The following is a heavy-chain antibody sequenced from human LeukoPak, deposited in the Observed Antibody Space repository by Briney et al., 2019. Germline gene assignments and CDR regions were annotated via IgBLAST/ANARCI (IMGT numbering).Heavy chain of an antibody. CDR2: IYTSGST. V-gene: IGHV4-4*07. CDR3: ARGFADYYGSGSYYDPPPFDY. D-gene: IGHD3-10*01. Sequence: SETLSLTCTVSGGSIRSYYWSWIRQPAGKGLEGIGRIYTSGSTNYNPSLKSRVTMSVDTSKNQFSLKLSSVTAADTAVYYCARGFADYYGSGSYYDPPPFDYWGQGTLVTVSS. CDR1: GGSIRSYY. J-gene: IGHJ4*02.